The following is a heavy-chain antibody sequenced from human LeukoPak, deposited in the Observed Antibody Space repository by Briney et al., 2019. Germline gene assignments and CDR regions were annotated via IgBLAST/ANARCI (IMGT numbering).Heavy chain of an antibody. J-gene: IGHJ3*02. Sequence: PSQTLSLTCTVSGGSISSGSYYWSWIRQPAGKGLEWIGRIYTSGSTNYNPSLKSRVTISVDTSKNQFSLKLSSVTAADTAVYYCARVIGGYGDAFDIWGQGTMVTVSS. CDR1: GGSISSGSYY. V-gene: IGHV4-61*02. D-gene: IGHD3-10*01. CDR2: IYTSGST. CDR3: ARVIGGYGDAFDI.